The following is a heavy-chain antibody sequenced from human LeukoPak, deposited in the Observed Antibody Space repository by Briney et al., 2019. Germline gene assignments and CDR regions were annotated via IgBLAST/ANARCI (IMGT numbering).Heavy chain of an antibody. CDR3: ARLPTGYPNWFDL. D-gene: IGHD3-9*01. CDR2: ISGSGGST. V-gene: IGHV3-23*01. Sequence: GGSLRLSCAASGFTFDDYAMHRVRQAPGKGLEWVSAISGSGGSTYYADSVKGRFTISRDNSKNTLYLQMNSLRAEDTAVYYCARLPTGYPNWFDLWGQGTLVTVSS. J-gene: IGHJ5*01. CDR1: GFTFDDYA.